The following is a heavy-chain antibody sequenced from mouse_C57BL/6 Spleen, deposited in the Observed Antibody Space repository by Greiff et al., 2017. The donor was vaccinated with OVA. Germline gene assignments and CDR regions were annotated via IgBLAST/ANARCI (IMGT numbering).Heavy chain of an antibody. CDR2: INPYNGGT. V-gene: IGHV1-19*01. J-gene: IGHJ2*01. CDR1: GFTFTDYY. CDR3: ARAAITTVVATISFCDC. D-gene: IGHD1-1*01. Sequence: EVQLQQPGPVLVKPGASVKMSCKASGFTFTDYYMTWVKQSPGKSLEWIGVINPYNGGTSYNQKFKGKATLTVDTSSSTAYMELNSLTSEDSAVYYCARAAITTVVATISFCDCWGQGTTLTAAS.